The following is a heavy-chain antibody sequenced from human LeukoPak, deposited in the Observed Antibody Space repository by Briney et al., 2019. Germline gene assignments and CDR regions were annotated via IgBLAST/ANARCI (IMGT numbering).Heavy chain of an antibody. CDR2: LSGSGGTT. J-gene: IGHJ6*03. CDR3: AREMVAAAFSPYYYYYMDV. V-gene: IGHV3-23*01. CDR1: GFTFSFYG. D-gene: IGHD6-13*01. Sequence: GGTLRLSSAASGFTFSFYGMSWVRQAPGKGLEWVSALSGSGGTTYYADFMKGRFTISRDNSKNSLYLHMNSLRAEDTALYHCAREMVAAAFSPYYYYYMDVWGKGTTVTISS.